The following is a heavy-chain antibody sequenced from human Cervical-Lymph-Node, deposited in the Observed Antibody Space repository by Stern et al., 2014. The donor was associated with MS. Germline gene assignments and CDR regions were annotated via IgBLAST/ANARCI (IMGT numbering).Heavy chain of an antibody. CDR3: ARIWAHGMDV. V-gene: IGHV1-46*01. Sequence: QVQLVQSGAEVKEPGASVKGSCKASGYTFSVYHMHWVRQAPGQGLEWMGVINPSAGSTTYAQNFQGRVTMTRDTSTSTVYMELSSLRSEDTAVYYCARIWAHGMDVWGQGTTVTVSS. CDR1: GYTFSVYH. D-gene: IGHD3-16*01. CDR2: INPSAGST. J-gene: IGHJ6*02.